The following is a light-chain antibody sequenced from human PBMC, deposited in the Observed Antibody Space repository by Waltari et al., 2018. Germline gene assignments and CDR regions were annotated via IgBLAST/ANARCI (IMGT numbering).Light chain of an antibody. V-gene: IGLV1-47*02. CDR2: YNH. Sequence: QSVLTQPPSASEAARKSVTISCSGSSSNIGSYSVSWYQHLPGTAPKLLIYYNHHRASVVSDPLSCSTSGTSASLAISGLQTEYEADYYCAAWYLSLRGHVLFCGGTRLTVL. CDR1: SSNIGSYS. J-gene: IGLJ2*01. CDR3: AAWYLSLRGHVL.